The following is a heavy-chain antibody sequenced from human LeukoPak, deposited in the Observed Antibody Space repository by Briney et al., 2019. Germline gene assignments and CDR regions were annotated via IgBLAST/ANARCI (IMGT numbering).Heavy chain of an antibody. CDR2: MNPNSGNT. D-gene: IGHD2-8*01. CDR1: GYSFSNYA. CDR3: ARVRRGRGKYCTNGVCYRSLDY. Sequence: ASVKVSCKASGYSFSNYAMNWVRQAPGQGLEWMGWMNPNSGNTGYAQKFQGRVTITRNTSISTAYMELSSLRSEDTAVYYCARVRRGRGKYCTNGVCYRSLDYWGQGTLVTVSS. V-gene: IGHV1-8*01. J-gene: IGHJ4*02.